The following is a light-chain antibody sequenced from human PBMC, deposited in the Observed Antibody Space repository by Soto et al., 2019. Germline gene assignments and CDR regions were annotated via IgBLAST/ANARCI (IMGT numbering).Light chain of an antibody. Sequence: QSALTQPASVSGSPGQSITISCTGGSSDVGGYNLVSWYQHLPGKAPKLIICDVSNRPSGVSNRFSGSKSGNTASLTISGLQAEDEADYYCSSYTSSSTVVFGGGTKLTVL. CDR1: SSDVGGYNL. CDR3: SSYTSSSTVV. V-gene: IGLV2-14*03. CDR2: DVS. J-gene: IGLJ1*01.